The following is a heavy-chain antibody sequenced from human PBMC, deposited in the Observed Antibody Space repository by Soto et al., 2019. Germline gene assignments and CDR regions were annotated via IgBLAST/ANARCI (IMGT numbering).Heavy chain of an antibody. CDR2: ISGSGGST. D-gene: IGHD1-7*01. J-gene: IGHJ4*02. CDR3: AKDGFTGTTPYFFDY. Sequence: GGSLRLSCAASGYTFNNYAMSWVRQAPGKGLEWISAISGSGGSTYYADSVKGRFTISRDNSKNTLYLQMNSLRAEDTALYYCAKDGFTGTTPYFFDYWGQGTTVTVYS. CDR1: GYTFNNYA. V-gene: IGHV3-23*01.